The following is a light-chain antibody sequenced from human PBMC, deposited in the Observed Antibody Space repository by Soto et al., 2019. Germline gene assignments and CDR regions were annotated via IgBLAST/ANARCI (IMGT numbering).Light chain of an antibody. CDR1: GTDVGAYDC. Sequence: SVLTQPASASGSPGQSITISCTGTGTDVGAYDCVSWYQQHPGKAPKLVIYDVNNRPSGVSSRFSGSKSGNTASLTISGXQAXXXAXYYCXSYTSSSIVYVFGTGTKVTVL. CDR2: DVN. CDR3: XSYTSSSIVYV. J-gene: IGLJ1*01. V-gene: IGLV2-14*03.